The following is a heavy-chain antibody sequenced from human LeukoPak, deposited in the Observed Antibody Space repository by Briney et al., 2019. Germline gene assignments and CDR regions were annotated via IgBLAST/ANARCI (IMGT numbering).Heavy chain of an antibody. Sequence: RGSLRLSCAASGFTFSSYTMHWVRQAPDKGLEWVAVISHDGGNKYYADSVTGRFTISRDNSRNTLYLQMNSLRGDDTAVYYCAKDVGKWESLHFFDYWGQGTLVTVSS. CDR3: AKDVGKWESLHFFDY. CDR1: GFTFSSYT. V-gene: IGHV3-30-3*01. D-gene: IGHD1-26*01. CDR2: ISHDGGNK. J-gene: IGHJ4*02.